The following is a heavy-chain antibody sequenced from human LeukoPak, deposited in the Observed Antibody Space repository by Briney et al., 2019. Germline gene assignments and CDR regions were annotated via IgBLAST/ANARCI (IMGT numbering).Heavy chain of an antibody. CDR3: AKYISAKGPPYALDV. J-gene: IGHJ6*02. CDR1: EFTFSSYA. D-gene: IGHD1-14*01. Sequence: PGGSPRLSCAASEFTFSSYAMQWVRQAPGKGLEWVSGINVSGGSTWYADSVKGRFTISRDNSKNTLYLQMNSLRAEDTAVYYCAKYISAKGPPYALDVWGQGTTVTVSS. V-gene: IGHV3-23*01. CDR2: INVSGGST.